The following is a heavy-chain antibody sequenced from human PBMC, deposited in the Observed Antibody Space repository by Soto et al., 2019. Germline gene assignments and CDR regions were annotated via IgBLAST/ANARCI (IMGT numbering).Heavy chain of an antibody. V-gene: IGHV4-31*02. CDR1: GSSHVSPFQ. CDR2: IFNSGTT. Sequence: QGPLPGAGPGPVKPSQTLSLTWSVFGSSHVSPFQWAWVRQPPRKGLEWMGYIFNSGTTFYNPSLTSRLSISMDTSGNHFSLELRSVTAADTAVYYCALALGPTTGLDYWGQGTLVTVSS. J-gene: IGHJ4*02. CDR3: ALALGPTTGLDY. D-gene: IGHD1-26*01.